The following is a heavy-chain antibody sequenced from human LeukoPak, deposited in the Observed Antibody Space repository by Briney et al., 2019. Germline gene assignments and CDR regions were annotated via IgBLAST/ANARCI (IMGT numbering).Heavy chain of an antibody. CDR2: ISGRDGST. Sequence: GGSLRLSCTASGFTFSSYAMSWVHQAPGKGLEWVAGISGRDGSTYYADSLKGRFTISRDNSKNSLYLQMNSLRAEDTAVYYCARELRGTHYFDYWGQGTLFAVSS. CDR1: GFTFSSYA. CDR3: ARELRGTHYFDY. J-gene: IGHJ4*02. D-gene: IGHD1-1*01. V-gene: IGHV3-23*01.